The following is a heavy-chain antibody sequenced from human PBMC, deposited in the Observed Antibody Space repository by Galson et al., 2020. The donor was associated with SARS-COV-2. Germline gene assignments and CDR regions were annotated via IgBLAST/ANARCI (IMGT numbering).Heavy chain of an antibody. CDR2: IYYSGST. CDR1: GGSISSSSYY. D-gene: IGHD3-22*01. CDR3: ARHASGYYYDSSFDY. V-gene: IGHV4-39*07. Sequence: SETLSLTCTVSGGSISSSSYYWGWIRQPPGKGLEWIGNIYYSGSTYYNPSPQSRVTISVDTSKNQFSLKLSSVTAADTAVYYCARHASGYYYDSSFDYWGQGTLVTVSS. J-gene: IGHJ4*02.